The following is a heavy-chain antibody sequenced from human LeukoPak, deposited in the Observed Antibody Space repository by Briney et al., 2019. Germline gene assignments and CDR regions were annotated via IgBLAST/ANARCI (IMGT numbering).Heavy chain of an antibody. Sequence: GGSLRLSCAASGFTFSSYSIAWVRQAPGKGLEWLSYISSSSSTIYFADSVKGRFTISRDNAKNSAYLHMNSLRAEDTAVYYCARVWSSGYTKDYWGQGTLVTVS. V-gene: IGHV3-48*04. J-gene: IGHJ4*02. CDR1: GFTFSSYS. CDR3: ARVWSSGYTKDY. D-gene: IGHD3-22*01. CDR2: ISSSSSTI.